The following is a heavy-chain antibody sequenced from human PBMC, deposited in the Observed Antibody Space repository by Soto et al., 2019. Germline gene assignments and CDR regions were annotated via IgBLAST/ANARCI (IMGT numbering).Heavy chain of an antibody. D-gene: IGHD1-26*01. Sequence: GGSLRLSCAASGFTFSTYSMHWVRQAPGKGLEWVSYISSSSSSIYYADSVRGRFTISRDNAKNSPYLQMNSLRDEDTAVYYCARGGRNYYYYGMDVWGQGTTVTVSS. CDR1: GFTFSTYS. V-gene: IGHV3-48*02. CDR2: ISSSSSSI. J-gene: IGHJ6*02. CDR3: ARGGRNYYYYGMDV.